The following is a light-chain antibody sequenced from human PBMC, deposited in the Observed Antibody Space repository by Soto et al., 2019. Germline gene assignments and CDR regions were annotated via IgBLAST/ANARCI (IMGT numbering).Light chain of an antibody. V-gene: IGLV4-69*01. J-gene: IGLJ2*01. CDR2: LNSDGSH. CDR3: QTWGTGTVV. Sequence: QPVLTQSPSASAALGASVKLTCTLNSGHTSYDVAWHQHQPGKGPRYLMRLNSDGSHTKGDGIPDRFSGSSSGAERYLTISSLQSEDEADYYCQTWGTGTVVFGGGTKLTVL. CDR1: SGHTSYD.